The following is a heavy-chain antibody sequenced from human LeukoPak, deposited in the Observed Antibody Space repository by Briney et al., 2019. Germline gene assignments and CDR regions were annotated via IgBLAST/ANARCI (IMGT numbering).Heavy chain of an antibody. CDR2: INQRGST. CDR3: ARGGYYDYVWGSYRPNWFDP. V-gene: IGHV4-34*01. D-gene: IGHD3-16*02. Sequence: KPSETLSLTCAVYGGSFSGYYCGWIRQPPGKGLEWIGEINQRGSTNYNPSLKSRVTISVDTSKNQFSLKLSSVTAADTAVYYCARGGYYDYVWGSYRPNWFDPWGQGTLVTVSS. J-gene: IGHJ5*02. CDR1: GGSFSGYY.